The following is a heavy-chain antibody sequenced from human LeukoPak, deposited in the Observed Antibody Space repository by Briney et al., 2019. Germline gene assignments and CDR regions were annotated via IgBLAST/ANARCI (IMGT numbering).Heavy chain of an antibody. J-gene: IGHJ4*02. CDR3: ARDRAVAGFHLEAY. D-gene: IGHD6-19*01. Sequence: GASVNVSCKASGYTFTSYAMHWVRQAPGQRLEWMGWINAGNGNTKYSQKFQGRVTITRDTSASTAYMELSSLRSEDTAVYFCARDRAVAGFHLEAYWGQGTLVTVSS. CDR1: GYTFTSYA. V-gene: IGHV1-3*01. CDR2: INAGNGNT.